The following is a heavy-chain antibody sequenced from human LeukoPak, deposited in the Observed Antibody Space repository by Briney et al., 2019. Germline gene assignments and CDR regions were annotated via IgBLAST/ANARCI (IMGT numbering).Heavy chain of an antibody. J-gene: IGHJ5*02. V-gene: IGHV3-7*04. CDR1: GYTFSGYR. Sequence: GGSLRLSCAASGYTFSGYRMSWVRQAPGKGLEWVANIKQDGSEKYYVDAVKGRFTISRDNAKNSLYLQMNSLRAEDTGVYYCTGAKWFDPWGQGTLVTVSS. CDR2: IKQDGSEK. CDR3: TGAKWFDP.